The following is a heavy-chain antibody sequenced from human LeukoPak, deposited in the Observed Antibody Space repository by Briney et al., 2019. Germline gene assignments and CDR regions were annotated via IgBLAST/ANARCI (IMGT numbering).Heavy chain of an antibody. Sequence: SEILSLTCTVSGYSISSGYYWGWIRQPPGKGLEWIGSIYHSGSTYYNPSLKSRVTISVDTSKNQFSLKLSSVTAADTAVYYCATSIPKEYYDFWSGPNWFDPWGQGTLVTVSS. CDR3: ATSIPKEYYDFWSGPNWFDP. CDR2: IYHSGST. V-gene: IGHV4-38-2*02. CDR1: GYSISSGYY. D-gene: IGHD3-3*01. J-gene: IGHJ5*02.